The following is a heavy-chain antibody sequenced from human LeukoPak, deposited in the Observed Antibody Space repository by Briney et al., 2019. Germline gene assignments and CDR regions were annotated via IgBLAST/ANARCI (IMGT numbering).Heavy chain of an antibody. Sequence: PGRSVRLSCAASGFTFNSYGMHGLRQAPGKGLEGVAVIWYDGSNKYYADSVRGRFTISRDNSKNTLYLQMNSLRAEDTAVYYCARVPDLDYPDYWGQGTLVTVSS. CDR3: ARVPDLDYPDY. V-gene: IGHV3-33*01. CDR1: GFTFNSYG. CDR2: IWYDGSNK. J-gene: IGHJ4*02. D-gene: IGHD4-11*01.